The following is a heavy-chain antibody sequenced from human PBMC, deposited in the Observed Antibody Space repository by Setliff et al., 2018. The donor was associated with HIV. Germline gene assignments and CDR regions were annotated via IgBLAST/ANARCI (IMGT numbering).Heavy chain of an antibody. J-gene: IGHJ1*01. CDR2: IYASGSA. CDR3: ARLDLTTAGQIGYFHH. V-gene: IGHV4-4*09. CDR1: GDYISGSY. D-gene: IGHD6-13*01. Sequence: SETLSLTCTVSGDYISGSYWCWIRQPPGKGLEWIGYIYASGSANHNPSLKSRVSISVDTSKNQLSLKLSSVTATDTAVYYCARLDLTTAGQIGYFHHWGQGTQVTVSS.